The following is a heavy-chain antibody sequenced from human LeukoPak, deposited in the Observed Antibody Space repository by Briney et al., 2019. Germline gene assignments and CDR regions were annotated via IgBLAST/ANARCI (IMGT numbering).Heavy chain of an antibody. CDR3: AKDDVPSNWGTLGLFDY. CDR2: ISGSGGST. V-gene: IGHV3-23*01. D-gene: IGHD7-27*01. Sequence: GGSLRLSCAASGFTFSSYAMSWVRQAPGKGLEWVSDISGSGGSTYYAGSVKGRFTISRDNSKNTLYLQMNSLRADDTAVYYCAKDDVPSNWGTLGLFDYWGQGTLVTVS. J-gene: IGHJ4*02. CDR1: GFTFSSYA.